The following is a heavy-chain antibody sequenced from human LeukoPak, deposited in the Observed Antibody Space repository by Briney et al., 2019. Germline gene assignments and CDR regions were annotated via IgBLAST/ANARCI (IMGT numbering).Heavy chain of an antibody. V-gene: IGHV3-74*01. J-gene: IGHJ4*02. CDR2: MNEYATTR. CDR1: GFTLNSFW. Sequence: GGSLRLSCAASGFTLNSFWMNWVRQAPGKGLVWVSDMNEYATTRRYADSVKGRFTISRDNAKNTLYLQMNNLRAEDTAMYFCARGGVQPVDYWGQGTLVIVSS. D-gene: IGHD3-10*01. CDR3: ARGGVQPVDY.